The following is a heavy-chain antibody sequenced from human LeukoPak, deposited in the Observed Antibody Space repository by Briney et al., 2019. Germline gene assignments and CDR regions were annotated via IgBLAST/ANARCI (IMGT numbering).Heavy chain of an antibody. Sequence: GASVKVSCKASGYTFTSYGISWVRQAPGQGLEWMGWISAYNGNTNYAQKLQGRVSMTTDTSTSTAYMELRSLRSDGTVVYYCARETATAIPFDYWGQGTLVTVSS. J-gene: IGHJ4*02. D-gene: IGHD2-2*02. CDR3: ARETATAIPFDY. CDR2: ISAYNGNT. CDR1: GYTFTSYG. V-gene: IGHV1-18*01.